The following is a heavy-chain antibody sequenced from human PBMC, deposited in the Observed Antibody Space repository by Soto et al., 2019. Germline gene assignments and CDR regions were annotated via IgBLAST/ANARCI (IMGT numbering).Heavy chain of an antibody. CDR2: IYYSGST. Sequence: SETLSLTCTVSGGSISSSTYYWGWIRQPPGKGLEWIGSIYYSGSTYYNPSLKSRVTISVDTSKNQFSLKLNSVTVADTAAYYCAGSIAAAGGAIRYFDYWGQGTLVTVSS. D-gene: IGHD6-13*01. CDR1: GGSISSSTYY. J-gene: IGHJ4*02. V-gene: IGHV4-39*01. CDR3: AGSIAAAGGAIRYFDY.